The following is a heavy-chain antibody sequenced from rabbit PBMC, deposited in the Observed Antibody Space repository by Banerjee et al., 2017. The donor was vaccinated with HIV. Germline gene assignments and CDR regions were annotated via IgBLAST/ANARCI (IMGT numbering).Heavy chain of an antibody. CDR1: GFSFSSGYD. Sequence: QSLEESGGGLVQPEGSLTLTCTASGFSFSSGYDMCWVRQAPGKGPEWIACIYNGDGSTYYASWAKGRFTISKTLSTTVTLQMTSLTAADTATYICARARYIAYDWGPDYFNLWGPGTLVTVS. J-gene: IGHJ4*01. CDR2: IYNGDGST. CDR3: ARARYIAYDWGPDYFNL. V-gene: IGHV1S40*01. D-gene: IGHD3-1*01.